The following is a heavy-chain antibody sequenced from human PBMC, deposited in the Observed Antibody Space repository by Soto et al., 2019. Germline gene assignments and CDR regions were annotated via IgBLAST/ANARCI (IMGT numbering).Heavy chain of an antibody. CDR3: ARGLSRGVIITYGMDV. CDR1: GFTFSDYY. V-gene: IGHV3-11*01. D-gene: IGHD3-10*01. CDR2: ISSSGSTI. J-gene: IGHJ6*02. Sequence: PGGSLRLSCAASGFTFSDYYMSWIRQAPGGGLEWVSYISSSGSTIYYADSVKGRFTISRDNAKNSLYLQMNSLRAEDTAVYYCARGLSRGVIITYGMDVWGQGTTVTVSS.